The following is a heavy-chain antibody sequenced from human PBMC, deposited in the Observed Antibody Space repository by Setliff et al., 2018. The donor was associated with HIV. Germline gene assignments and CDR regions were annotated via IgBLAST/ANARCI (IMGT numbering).Heavy chain of an antibody. V-gene: IGHV1-69*13. CDR2: IISIFGTA. CDR1: GGTFSSYA. Sequence: SVKVSCKASGGTFSSYAISWVRQAPGQGLEWMGGIISIFGTANYAQKFQGRVTITADESTSTAYMELSSLRSEDTAVYYCARVPGGYDRCGFDAFDIWGQGTMVTVSS. D-gene: IGHD3-22*01. CDR3: ARVPGGYDRCGFDAFDI. J-gene: IGHJ3*02.